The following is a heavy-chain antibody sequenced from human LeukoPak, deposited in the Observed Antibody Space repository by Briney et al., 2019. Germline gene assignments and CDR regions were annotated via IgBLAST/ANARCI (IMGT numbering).Heavy chain of an antibody. CDR3: AREYHDRSGLDF. Sequence: SGPTLVNPTQTLTLTCTFSGFSLSTRGMRVSWIRQPPGKALEWLARIDWDDDRFYNKSLKTRLTISKDTSKGQVVLTMTNMDPVDTATYYCAREYHDRSGLDFWGQGSLVTVSS. CDR1: GFSLSTRGMR. V-gene: IGHV2-70*04. D-gene: IGHD3-22*01. J-gene: IGHJ4*02. CDR2: IDWDDDR.